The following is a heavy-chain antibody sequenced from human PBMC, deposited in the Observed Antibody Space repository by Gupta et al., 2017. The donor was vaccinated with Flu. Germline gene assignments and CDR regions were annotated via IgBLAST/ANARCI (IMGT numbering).Heavy chain of an antibody. CDR3: AREVNAGDYFEY. CDR1: GFTFSSYS. Sequence: EVQLVESGGGLVKPGGSLRLSCAASGFTFSSYSMNWVRQAPGKGLEWVSSISSSSRYIYYADSVKGRFTSSRDNAKNSLYLQMNSLRAEYTAVDDCAREVNAGDYFEYWGQGTLGTVSS. D-gene: IGHD7-27*01. CDR2: ISSSSRYI. V-gene: IGHV3-21*01. J-gene: IGHJ4*02.